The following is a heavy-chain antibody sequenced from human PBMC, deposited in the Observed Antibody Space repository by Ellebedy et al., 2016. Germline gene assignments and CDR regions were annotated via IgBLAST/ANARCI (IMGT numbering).Heavy chain of an antibody. CDR1: GFSLSTSGMC. D-gene: IGHD6-19*01. Sequence: SGPTLVNPPQTLTLTCTFSGFSLSTSGMCVSWIRQPPGKALEWLALIDCDDDKRYSPSLKSRLTITNDTSKHQVVLTMTNMDPVDTATYYCAHSLIGSCCYNYYFDYWGQGTLVTVSS. J-gene: IGHJ4*02. CDR2: IDCDDDK. V-gene: IGHV2-5*08. CDR3: AHSLIGSCCYNYYFDY.